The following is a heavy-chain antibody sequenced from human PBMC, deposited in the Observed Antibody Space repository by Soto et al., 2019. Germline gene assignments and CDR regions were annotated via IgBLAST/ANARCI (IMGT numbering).Heavy chain of an antibody. CDR3: AREDYDYVWGGSYGMDV. D-gene: IGHD3-16*01. CDR1: GFPVSINY. Sequence: GGSLRLSCAASGFPVSINYMSLVRQSPGKGLEWVSVIYSGGSTYYADSVKGRFTISRDNSKNTLYLQMNSLRAEDTAVYYCAREDYDYVWGGSYGMDVWGQGTTVTVSS. J-gene: IGHJ6*02. V-gene: IGHV3-53*01. CDR2: IYSGGST.